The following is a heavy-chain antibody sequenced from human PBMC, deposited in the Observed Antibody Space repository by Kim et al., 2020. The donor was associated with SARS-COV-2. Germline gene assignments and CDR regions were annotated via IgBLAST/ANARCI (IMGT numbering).Heavy chain of an antibody. Sequence: GGSLRLSCLASGFTFSNHGMSWFRQAPGKGREWVSGISGGGDTTSYADSVKGRFIISRDNSKNTLYLQMSSLRVEDTAIYFCANPRQPDFWGQGTLVTVSS. CDR3: ANPRQPDF. J-gene: IGHJ4*02. V-gene: IGHV3-23*01. D-gene: IGHD6-13*01. CDR1: GFTFSNHG. CDR2: ISGGGDTT.